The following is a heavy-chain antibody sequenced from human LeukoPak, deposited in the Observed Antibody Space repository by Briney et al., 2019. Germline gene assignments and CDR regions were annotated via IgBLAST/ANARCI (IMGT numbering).Heavy chain of an antibody. CDR3: AREPGGYFDWLLPLDY. J-gene: IGHJ4*02. D-gene: IGHD3-9*01. CDR2: IKQDGSEK. V-gene: IGHV3-7*01. Sequence: GGSLRLSCAASGFTFSSHWMSWVRQAPGKGLEWVANIKQDGSEKYYVDSVKGRFTISRDNAKNSLYLQMNSLRAEDTAVYYCAREPGGYFDWLLPLDYWGQGTLVTVSS. CDR1: GFTFSSHW.